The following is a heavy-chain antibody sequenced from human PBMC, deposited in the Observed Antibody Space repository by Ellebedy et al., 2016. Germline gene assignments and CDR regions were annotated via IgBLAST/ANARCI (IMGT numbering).Heavy chain of an antibody. D-gene: IGHD4-23*01. J-gene: IGHJ4*02. CDR1: GFTFSDYY. V-gene: IGHV3-11*01. CDR2: ISSSGGII. Sequence: GGSLRLSCAASGFTFSDYYMSWIRQTPGKGLEWVSFISSSGGIIHYADSVKGRFTISRDNAKNSLYLQMNSLRAEDTAVYYCARGRNVGNSDFRYWGQGTLVTVSS. CDR3: ARGRNVGNSDFRY.